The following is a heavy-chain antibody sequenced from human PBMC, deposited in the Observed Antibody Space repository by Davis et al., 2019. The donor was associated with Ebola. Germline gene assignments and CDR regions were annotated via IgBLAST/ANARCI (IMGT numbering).Heavy chain of an antibody. Sequence: ASVKVSCKASGYTFTSYGITWVRQAPGQGLEWMGWINPHNGNTNYAQNVQGRVTMTTDTSTSTAYMEVGILRSDDTAVYYCATGDYDSSGYYLEYFQHWGQGTLVTVSS. D-gene: IGHD3-22*01. CDR3: ATGDYDSSGYYLEYFQH. J-gene: IGHJ1*01. CDR2: INPHNGNT. CDR1: GYTFTSYG. V-gene: IGHV1-18*04.